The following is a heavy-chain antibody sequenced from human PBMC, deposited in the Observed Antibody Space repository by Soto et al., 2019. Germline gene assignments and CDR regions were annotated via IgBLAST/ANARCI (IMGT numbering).Heavy chain of an antibody. CDR2: IWYDGSNK. Sequence: QVQLVESGGGVVQPGRSLRLSCAAAGFTFSSYGMHWVRQAPGKGLEWVAVIWYDGSNKYYADSVKGPFTISRDKSKNTLYLQMNSLRAEDTAVYYCARSIAAAGTTTDFDYWGQGTLVTVSS. J-gene: IGHJ4*02. V-gene: IGHV3-33*01. CDR3: ARSIAAAGTTTDFDY. CDR1: GFTFSSYG. D-gene: IGHD6-13*01.